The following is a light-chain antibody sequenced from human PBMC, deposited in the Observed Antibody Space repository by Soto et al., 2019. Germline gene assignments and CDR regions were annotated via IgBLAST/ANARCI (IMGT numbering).Light chain of an antibody. CDR1: SGHSSYA. CDR2: LNSDGSH. J-gene: IGLJ3*02. V-gene: IGLV4-69*01. Sequence: QPVLTQSPSASASLGASVKLTCTLSSGHSSYAIAWHQQQPEKGPRYLMKLNSDGSHNKGDGIPDRFSGSSSGAERYLTISSLQSEDEADYYCQTWGTGPWVFGGGTKLTLL. CDR3: QTWGTGPWV.